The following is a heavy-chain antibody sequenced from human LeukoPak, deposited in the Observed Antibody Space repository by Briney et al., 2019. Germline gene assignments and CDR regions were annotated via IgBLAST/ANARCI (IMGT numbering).Heavy chain of an antibody. CDR1: GFTFSSYW. D-gene: IGHD6-19*01. J-gene: IGHJ4*02. CDR2: IKQDGSEK. CDR3: ARNSGYSSGWPKEFDY. V-gene: IGHV3-7*01. Sequence: GGSLRLSCAASGFTFSSYWMSWVRQAPGKGLEWVVNIKQDGSEKYYVDSVKGRFTISRDNAKNSLYLQMNSLRAENTAVYYCARNSGYSSGWPKEFDYWGQGTLVTVSS.